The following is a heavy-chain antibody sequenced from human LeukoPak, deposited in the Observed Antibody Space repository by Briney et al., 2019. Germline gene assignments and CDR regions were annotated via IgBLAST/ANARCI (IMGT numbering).Heavy chain of an antibody. D-gene: IGHD3-10*02. V-gene: IGHV3-21*01. CDR3: ARDVRGPLDY. Sequence: GGSLRLSCAASGFTFSSYGMHWVRQAPGKGLEWVSSISSSSSYIYYADSVKGRFTISRDNAKNSLYLQMNSLRAEDTAVYYCARDVRGPLDYWGQGTLVTVSS. CDR2: ISSSSSYI. J-gene: IGHJ4*02. CDR1: GFTFSSYG.